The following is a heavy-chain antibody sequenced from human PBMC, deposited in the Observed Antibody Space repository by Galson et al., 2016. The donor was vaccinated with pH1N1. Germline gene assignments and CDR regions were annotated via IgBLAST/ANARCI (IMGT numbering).Heavy chain of an antibody. J-gene: IGHJ4*02. CDR3: ARAIGANSAY. Sequence: SLRLSCAASGFTFDDYAMHWVRQAPGKGLEWVSGISWNSGTLGYADSVKGRFTISRDNAKNSLYLQMNSLRAEDTALYYCARAIGANSAYWGQGTLVTVSS. CDR2: ISWNSGTL. V-gene: IGHV3-9*01. D-gene: IGHD4-23*01. CDR1: GFTFDDYA.